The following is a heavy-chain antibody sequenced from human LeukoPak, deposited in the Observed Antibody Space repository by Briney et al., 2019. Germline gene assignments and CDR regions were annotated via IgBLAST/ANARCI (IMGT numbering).Heavy chain of an antibody. CDR1: GFTFSSYA. J-gene: IGHJ4*02. Sequence: GGSLRLSCAASGFTFSSYAMSWVRQAPGKGLEWVSGISGSGGNTYYADSVKGRFTISRDNSKNTLCLQMNSLRAEDTAVYYCAKAGGGLVSPFDYWGQGTLVTVSS. V-gene: IGHV3-23*01. D-gene: IGHD6-19*01. CDR2: ISGSGGNT. CDR3: AKAGGGLVSPFDY.